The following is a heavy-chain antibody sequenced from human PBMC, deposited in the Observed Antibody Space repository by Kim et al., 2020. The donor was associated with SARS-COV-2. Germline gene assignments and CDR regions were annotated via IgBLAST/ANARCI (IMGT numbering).Heavy chain of an antibody. CDR3: ARKLESWFDP. V-gene: IGHV1-69*02. J-gene: IGHJ5*02. CDR2: IA. D-gene: IGHD6-6*01. Sequence: IANSAQKFQGRVTMTADKSTSTAYMELSSLRSEDTAVYYCARKLESWFDPWGQGTLVTVSS.